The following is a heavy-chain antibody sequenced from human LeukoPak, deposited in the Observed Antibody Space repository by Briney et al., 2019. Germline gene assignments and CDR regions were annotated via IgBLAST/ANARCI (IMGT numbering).Heavy chain of an antibody. J-gene: IGHJ6*03. V-gene: IGHV3-21*01. CDR3: ARAGYSSSWRQGYYYYYYMDV. CDR1: GFTFSSYS. D-gene: IGHD6-13*01. Sequence: GGSLRLSCAASGFTFSSYSMNWVRQAPGKGLEWVSSISSSSSYIYYADSVKGRFTISRDNAKNSLYLQMNSLRAEDTAVYYCARAGYSSSWRQGYYYYYYMDVWGKGTTVTISS. CDR2: ISSSSSYI.